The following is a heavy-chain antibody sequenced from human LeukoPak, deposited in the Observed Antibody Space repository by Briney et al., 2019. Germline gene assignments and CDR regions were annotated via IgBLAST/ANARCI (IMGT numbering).Heavy chain of an antibody. CDR1: GGSFSGYY. J-gene: IGHJ4*02. CDR3: ARHKGGVEATSPNFDY. D-gene: IGHD1-26*01. CDR2: INHSGST. Sequence: SETLSLTCAVYGGSFSGYYWSWIRQPPGKGLEWIGEINHSGSTNYNPSLKSRVTISVDTSKNQFSLRLSSVTAADTAVYYCARHKGGVEATSPNFDYWGQGTLVTVSS. V-gene: IGHV4-34*01.